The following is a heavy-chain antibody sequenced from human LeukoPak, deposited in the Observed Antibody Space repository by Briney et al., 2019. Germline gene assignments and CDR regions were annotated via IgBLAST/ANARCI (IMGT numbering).Heavy chain of an antibody. J-gene: IGHJ4*02. CDR3: ARGITNAATSTTGH. CDR2: INTDGSTT. Sequence: GGSLRLSCAASGFTLSSYWMHWVHQAPGRGLVWVSRINTDGSTTTYADSVKGRFTISRDNAKNTLYLQMNSLTPEDTAVYYCARGITNAATSTTGHWGQGTLVNVSS. V-gene: IGHV3-74*01. CDR1: GFTLSSYW. D-gene: IGHD1-14*01.